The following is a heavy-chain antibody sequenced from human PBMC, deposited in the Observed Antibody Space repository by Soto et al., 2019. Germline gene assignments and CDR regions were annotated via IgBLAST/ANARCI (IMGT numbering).Heavy chain of an antibody. V-gene: IGHV3-30-3*01. CDR3: ARDPSYPIVVVPAANFDY. CDR2: ISYDGSNK. D-gene: IGHD2-2*01. CDR1: GFTFSSYA. J-gene: IGHJ4*02. Sequence: LRLSCAASGFTFSSYAMHWVRQAPGKGLEWVAVISYDGSNKYYADSVKGRFTISRDNSKNTLYLQMNSLRAEDTAVYYCARDPSYPIVVVPAANFDYWGQGTLVTVSS.